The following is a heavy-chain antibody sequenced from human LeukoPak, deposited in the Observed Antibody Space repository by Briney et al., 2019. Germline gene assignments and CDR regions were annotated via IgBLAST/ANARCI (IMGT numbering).Heavy chain of an antibody. CDR1: GFTFSDYW. D-gene: IGHD3-22*01. CDR2: INTDGDRT. Sequence: PGGSLRLSCAASGFTFSDYWMHWVRQAPGEGLVWVPRINTDGDRTTYADSVKGRFTISRDNTKNTLYLQMNSLRADDTGVYYCARGGNYYYLDLWGQGTLVTGSS. CDR3: ARGGNYYYLDL. V-gene: IGHV3-74*01. J-gene: IGHJ4*02.